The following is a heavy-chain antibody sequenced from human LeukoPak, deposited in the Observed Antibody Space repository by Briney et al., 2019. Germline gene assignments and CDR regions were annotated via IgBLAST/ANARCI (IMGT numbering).Heavy chain of an antibody. CDR3: ARGKSVAGTGSYWFDP. V-gene: IGHV3-30*04. Sequence: PGRSLRLSCAASGFTFSSNAMHWVRQAPGKGLEWVAVISYDGSNKYYADSVKGRFTISRDNSKNTLYLQMNSLRAEDTAVYYCARGKSVAGTGSYWFDPWGQGTLVTVSS. CDR1: GFTFSSNA. CDR2: ISYDGSNK. D-gene: IGHD6-19*01. J-gene: IGHJ5*02.